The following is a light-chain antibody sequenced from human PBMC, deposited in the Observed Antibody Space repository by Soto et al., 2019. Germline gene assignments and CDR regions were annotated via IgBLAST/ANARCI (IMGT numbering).Light chain of an antibody. Sequence: EIVLTQSPGTLSLSPGERATLSCRASQSVSNNYLAWYQQKPGQAPRLLIYGASNRATGIPDRFSGSGSGTDFTLTISLLEPENFAVYYCQQYGISGTFGQGTKVEIK. CDR3: QQYGISGT. V-gene: IGKV3-20*01. J-gene: IGKJ1*01. CDR2: GAS. CDR1: QSVSNNY.